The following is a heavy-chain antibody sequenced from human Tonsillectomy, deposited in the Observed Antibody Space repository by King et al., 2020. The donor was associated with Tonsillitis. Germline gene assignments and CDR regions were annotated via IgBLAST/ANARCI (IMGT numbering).Heavy chain of an antibody. CDR3: TRSEVQWLIQDY. V-gene: IGHV3-74*01. D-gene: IGHD6-19*01. CDR1: GFTFRTYW. Sequence: VQLVESGGGLVQPGGSLRLSCAASGFTFRTYWMHWVRQVPGKGLVWVSRINIDGSSTSYADSVKGRFTISRDNAQNTLYLQMSSLRAEDTAVYYCTRSEVQWLIQDYWGQGTLVTVSS. J-gene: IGHJ4*02. CDR2: INIDGSST.